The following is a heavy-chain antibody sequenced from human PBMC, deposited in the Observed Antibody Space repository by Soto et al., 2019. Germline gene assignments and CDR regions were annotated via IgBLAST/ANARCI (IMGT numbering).Heavy chain of an antibody. CDR3: ARDNDRLQLGGNYYYILDV. J-gene: IGHJ6*02. CDR1: GGTFSSSA. D-gene: IGHD4-4*01. Sequence: QVQVVQSGAEMKEPGSSVEVSCKTSGGTFSSSAISWLRQAPGQGLEWMGGIIPLFRTPDYAQKFQGRVTIAADESTSTAYMELSSLRSEDTAVYYCARDNDRLQLGGNYYYILDVWGQGTTITVSS. V-gene: IGHV1-69*12. CDR2: IIPLFRTP.